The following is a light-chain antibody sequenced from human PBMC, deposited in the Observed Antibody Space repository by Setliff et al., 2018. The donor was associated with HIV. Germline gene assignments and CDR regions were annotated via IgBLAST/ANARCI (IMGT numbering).Light chain of an antibody. CDR3: SSYTSSGTPV. CDR1: SSDIGGYNY. V-gene: IGLV2-14*01. Sequence: QSVLTQPASASGSPGQSITISCTGTSSDIGGYNYVSWYQQHPGKAPKLMIYDVSKWPSGVSNRFSGSKSGNTASLTISGLQAEDEAAYYCSSYTSSGTPVFGTGTKVTVL. CDR2: DVS. J-gene: IGLJ1*01.